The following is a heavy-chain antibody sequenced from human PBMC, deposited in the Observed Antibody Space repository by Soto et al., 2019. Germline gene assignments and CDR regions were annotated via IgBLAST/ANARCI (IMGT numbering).Heavy chain of an antibody. V-gene: IGHV1-3*01. CDR1: GYTFTSYG. D-gene: IGHD6-13*01. J-gene: IGHJ5*02. Sequence: GASVKVSCKASGYTFTSYGMHWVRQAPGQSLEWMGWLNAANGDTIYSPRFQGRVTITRDTPASTAYMEVSSLRYEDTAVYYCVRRHVSATGIDWFYPWGQGTVVTVSS. CDR2: LNAANGDT. CDR3: VRRHVSATGIDWFYP.